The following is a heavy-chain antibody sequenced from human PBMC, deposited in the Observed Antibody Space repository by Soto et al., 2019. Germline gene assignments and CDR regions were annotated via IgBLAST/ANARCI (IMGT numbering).Heavy chain of an antibody. J-gene: IGHJ4*02. V-gene: IGHV3-30-3*01. Sequence: QVQLVESGGGVVQPGRSLRLSCAASGFTFSTYVMHWVRQAPGKGLEWVAVISYDGSNKYYADSVKGRFTISRDNSKNTLYLQMNSLRAEDTAVYYCARVIPAAYSFDYWCQGTLVTVSS. D-gene: IGHD2-2*01. CDR2: ISYDGSNK. CDR3: ARVIPAAYSFDY. CDR1: GFTFSTYV.